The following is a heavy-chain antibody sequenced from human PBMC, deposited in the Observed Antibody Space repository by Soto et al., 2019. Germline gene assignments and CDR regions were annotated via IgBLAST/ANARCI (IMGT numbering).Heavy chain of an antibody. CDR2: ISYDGSNK. V-gene: IGHV3-30-3*01. CDR1: GFTFSSYA. CDR3: ARRAIDNWKEQSRGMDV. Sequence: QVQLVESGGGVVQPGRSLRLSCAASGFTFSSYAMHWVRQAPGKGLEWVAVISYDGSNKYYADSVKGRFTISRDNSKNTLYLQMNSLRAEDTAVYYCARRAIDNWKEQSRGMDVW. J-gene: IGHJ6*01. D-gene: IGHD1-20*01.